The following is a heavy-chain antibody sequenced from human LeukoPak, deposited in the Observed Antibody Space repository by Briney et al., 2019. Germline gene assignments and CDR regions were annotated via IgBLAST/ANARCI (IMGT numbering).Heavy chain of an antibody. V-gene: IGHV5-51*01. D-gene: IGHD3-16*01. CDR2: VYPGNSDT. CDR1: GNSFATYW. CDR3: VCRKYYDTWSDP. J-gene: IGHJ5*02. Sequence: GASLKISCEGFGNSFATYWIGWGRPVPGKGLEWMAIVYPGNSDTHYSPSFQGQVTISADKSNRIVYLQWRSLKASDTATYYCVCRKYYDTWSDPWGQGTLVTVSS.